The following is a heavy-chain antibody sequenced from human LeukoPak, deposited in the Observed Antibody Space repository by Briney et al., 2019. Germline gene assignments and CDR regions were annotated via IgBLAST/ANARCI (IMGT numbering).Heavy chain of an antibody. V-gene: IGHV1-46*01. CDR1: GYTFTSYY. Sequence: GASVKVSCKASGYTFTSYYMHWVRQAPGQGLEWMGIINPSGGSTSYAQKFQGRVTMTRDMSTSTADMELSSLRSEDTAVYYCARVGGNDYGWSHYMDVWGKGTTVTISS. D-gene: IGHD4-17*01. CDR2: INPSGGST. J-gene: IGHJ6*03. CDR3: ARVGGNDYGWSHYMDV.